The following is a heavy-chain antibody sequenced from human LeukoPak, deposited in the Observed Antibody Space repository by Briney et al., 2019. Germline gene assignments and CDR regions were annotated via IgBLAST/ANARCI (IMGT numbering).Heavy chain of an antibody. D-gene: IGHD3-22*01. CDR2: IYYSGST. J-gene: IGHJ6*02. V-gene: IGHV4-61*01. CDR3: AREVSGYYFPYYYYGMDV. Sequence: SETLSLTCTVSGGSVSSGSYYWSWIRQPPGKGLEWIGYIYYSGSTNYNPSLKSRVAISVDTSKNQFSLKLSSVTAADTAVYYCAREVSGYYFPYYYYGMDVWGQGTTVTVSS. CDR1: GGSVSSGSYY.